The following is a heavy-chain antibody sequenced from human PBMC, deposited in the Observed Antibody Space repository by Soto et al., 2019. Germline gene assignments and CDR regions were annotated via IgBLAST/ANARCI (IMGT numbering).Heavy chain of an antibody. CDR2: MNPNSGNT. J-gene: IGHJ5*02. CDR3: AARGYDFWSGYYLGSNWFDP. D-gene: IGHD3-3*01. Sequence: ASVKVSCKASGYTFTSYDINWVRQATGQGLEWMGWMNPNSGNTGYAQKFQGRVTMTRNTSISTAYMELSSLRSEDTAVYYCAARGYDFWSGYYLGSNWFDPWGQGTLVTVSS. V-gene: IGHV1-8*01. CDR1: GYTFTSYD.